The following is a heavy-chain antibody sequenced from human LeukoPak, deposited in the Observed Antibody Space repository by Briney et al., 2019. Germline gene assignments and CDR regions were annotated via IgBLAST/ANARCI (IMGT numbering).Heavy chain of an antibody. Sequence: GGSLRLSCAASGFSFDDFAMHWVRQAPGRGLEWVSLMSGDGRSPYYADSVKGRFTISRDNSKNSLYLQMNSLRTEDTAFYYCANDGGHSYHWGRGTLVTVSS. D-gene: IGHD3-16*01. CDR2: MSGDGRSP. V-gene: IGHV3-43*02. CDR1: GFSFDDFA. CDR3: ANDGGHSYH. J-gene: IGHJ5*02.